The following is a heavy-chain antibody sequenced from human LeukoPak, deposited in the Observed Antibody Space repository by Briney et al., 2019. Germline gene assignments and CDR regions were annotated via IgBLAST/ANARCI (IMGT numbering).Heavy chain of an antibody. D-gene: IGHD3-10*01. CDR2: ISASGGST. CDR3: AKVMKGSERLTMVRGVIIKTAGLYYMDV. Sequence: GGSLRLSCAASGFTLSSYAMSWVRQAPGRGLEWVSSISASGGSTNYADSVKGRFTISRDNSKNTVYLQMNSLRAEDKAVYYCAKVMKGSERLTMVRGVIIKTAGLYYMDVWGKGTTVTVSS. CDR1: GFTLSSYA. J-gene: IGHJ6*03. V-gene: IGHV3-23*01.